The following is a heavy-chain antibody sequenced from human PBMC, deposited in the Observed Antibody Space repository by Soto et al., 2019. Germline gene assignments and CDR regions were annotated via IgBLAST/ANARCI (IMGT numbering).Heavy chain of an antibody. CDR3: ANRAS. CDR2: ISNSGVNT. J-gene: IGHJ4*02. V-gene: IGHV3-23*01. CDR1: GFTFTSYA. Sequence: ESGGGLVQPGGSLRLSCAASGFTFTSYAMTWVRQAPGKGLEWVSSISNSGVNTYYADSVRGRFTISRDNSNNTVYLQMNSLRDEDTAVYYCANRASWGQGTLVTVSS.